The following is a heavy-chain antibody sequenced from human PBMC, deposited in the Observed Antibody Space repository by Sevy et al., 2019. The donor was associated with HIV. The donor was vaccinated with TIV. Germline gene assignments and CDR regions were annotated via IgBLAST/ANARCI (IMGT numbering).Heavy chain of an antibody. V-gene: IGHV3-30*18. CDR2: ISYDGSKK. CDR1: GFIFSNYG. Sequence: GGSLRLSCAASGFIFSNYGMDWVRQAPGKGLEWVEVISYDGSKKNYADSVKGRFTISRDNSKNTLYLQMNSLRVEDTAVYYCMKENTVYHFDYWGQGILVTVSS. D-gene: IGHD2-2*02. CDR3: MKENTVYHFDY. J-gene: IGHJ4*02.